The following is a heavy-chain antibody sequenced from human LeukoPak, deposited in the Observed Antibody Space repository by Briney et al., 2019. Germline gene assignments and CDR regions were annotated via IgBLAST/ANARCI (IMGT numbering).Heavy chain of an antibody. CDR3: ARDLPYYDFWSGSINLYYYGMDV. CDR2: ISAYNGNT. D-gene: IGHD3-3*01. CDR1: GYTFTSYG. Sequence: ASVKVYCKASGYTFTSYGISWVRQAPGQGLEWMGWISAYNGNTNYAQKLQGRVTMTTDTSTSTAYMELRSLRSDDTAVYYCARDLPYYDFWSGSINLYYYGMDVWGQGTTVTVSS. V-gene: IGHV1-18*01. J-gene: IGHJ6*02.